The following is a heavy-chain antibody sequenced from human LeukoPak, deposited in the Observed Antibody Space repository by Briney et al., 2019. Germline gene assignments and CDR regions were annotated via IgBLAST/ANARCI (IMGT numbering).Heavy chain of an antibody. Sequence: ASVEVSCKASGYTFTSYDINWVRQATGQGPEWLGWVDPRSGNTGCAQKFQDRVTMTRDTSINTAYMELSSLDFEDTAVYYCARRYSSNWDFDYWGQGTLITVSS. D-gene: IGHD6-13*01. CDR2: VDPRSGNT. CDR1: GYTFTSYD. CDR3: ARRYSSNWDFDY. J-gene: IGHJ4*02. V-gene: IGHV1-8*01.